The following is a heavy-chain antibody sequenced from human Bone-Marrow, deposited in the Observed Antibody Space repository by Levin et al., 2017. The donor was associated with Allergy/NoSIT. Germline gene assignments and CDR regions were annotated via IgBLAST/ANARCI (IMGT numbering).Heavy chain of an antibody. D-gene: IGHD6-13*01. CDR2: ISGSGGST. J-gene: IGHJ4*02. CDR3: ATLPPAAPQLHGKEKNIAAAGTGGDPDY. V-gene: IGHV3-23*01. CDR1: GFTFSSYA. Sequence: PGGSLRLSCAASGFTFSSYAMSWVRQAPGKGLEWVSAISGSGGSTYYADSVKGRFTISRDNSKNTLYLQMNSLRAEDTAVYYCATLPPAAPQLHGKEKNIAAAGTGGDPDYWGQGTLVTVSS.